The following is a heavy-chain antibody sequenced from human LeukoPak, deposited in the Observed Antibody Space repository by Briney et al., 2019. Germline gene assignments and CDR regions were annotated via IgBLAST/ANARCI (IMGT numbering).Heavy chain of an antibody. CDR3: AGRDVDTAMVSLRDYYYYYMDV. CDR1: GGTFSSYA. D-gene: IGHD5-18*01. J-gene: IGHJ6*03. CDR2: IIPIFGTA. Sequence: ASVKVSCKASGGTFSSYAISWVRQAPGQGLEWMGGIIPIFGTANYAQKFQGRVTITADKSTSTAYMELSSLRSEDTAVYYCAGRDVDTAMVSLRDYYYYYMDVWGKGTTVTVSS. V-gene: IGHV1-69*06.